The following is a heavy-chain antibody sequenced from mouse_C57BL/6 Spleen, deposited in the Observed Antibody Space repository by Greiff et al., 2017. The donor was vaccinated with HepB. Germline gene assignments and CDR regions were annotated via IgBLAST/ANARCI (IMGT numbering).Heavy chain of an antibody. J-gene: IGHJ4*01. CDR2: IDPTDSYT. CDR3: ARSVYYAIDY. V-gene: IGHV1-69*01. Sequence: QVQLQQPGAELVMPGASVKLSCKASGYTFTSYWMHWVQQRPGQGLEWIGEIDPTDSYTNYNQKFKGKSTLTVDKPSSTAYMQLSSLTSEDSAVYYCARSVYYAIDYWGQVTSVTVSS. CDR1: GYTFTSYW.